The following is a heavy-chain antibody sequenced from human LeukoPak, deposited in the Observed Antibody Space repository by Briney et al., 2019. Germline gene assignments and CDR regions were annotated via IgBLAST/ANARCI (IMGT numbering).Heavy chain of an antibody. CDR2: IWYDGSNK. J-gene: IGHJ3*01. Sequence: GGSLRLSCAASGFTFSSYGMHWVRQAPGKGQEWVAVIWYDGSNKYYADSVKGRFTISRDNSKNTLYLQMNSLRAEDTAVYYCAKDLLSGELGNWGQGTMVTVSS. V-gene: IGHV3-33*06. CDR3: AKDLLSGELGN. D-gene: IGHD7-27*01. CDR1: GFTFSSYG.